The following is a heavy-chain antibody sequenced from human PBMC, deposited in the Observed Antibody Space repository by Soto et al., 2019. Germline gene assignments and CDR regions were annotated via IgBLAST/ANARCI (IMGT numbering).Heavy chain of an antibody. D-gene: IGHD1-26*01. Sequence: QVQLVQSGAEVKKPGSSVKVSCKASGGTFSSYAISWVRQAPGQGLEWMGGIIPIFGTANYAQKFQGRVTITADESTSTAYMELSSLRYEDTAVYYCARSSVGATEFYYYYGMDVWGQGTTVTVSS. CDR3: ARSSVGATEFYYYYGMDV. CDR1: GGTFSSYA. J-gene: IGHJ6*02. CDR2: IIPIFGTA. V-gene: IGHV1-69*12.